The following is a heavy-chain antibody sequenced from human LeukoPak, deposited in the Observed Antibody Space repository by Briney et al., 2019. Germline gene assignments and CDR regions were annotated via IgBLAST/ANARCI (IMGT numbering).Heavy chain of an antibody. V-gene: IGHV1-18*01. Sequence: ASVEVSCTASGYTFTSYGSSWVRQAPGQGLEWMGWISAYNGNTNYAQKLQGRVTMTTDTSTSTAYMELRSLRSDDTAVYYCAREGRVYYDGSGRGGYWGQGTLVTVSS. J-gene: IGHJ4*02. CDR3: AREGRVYYDGSGRGGY. D-gene: IGHD3-22*01. CDR2: ISAYNGNT. CDR1: GYTFTSYG.